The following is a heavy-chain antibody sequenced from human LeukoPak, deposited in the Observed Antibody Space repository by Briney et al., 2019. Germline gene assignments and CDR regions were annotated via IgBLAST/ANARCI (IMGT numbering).Heavy chain of an antibody. V-gene: IGHV4-34*01. J-gene: IGHJ5*02. CDR1: GESFSHYY. CDR2: INHRGTT. Sequence: SETLSLTCAVSGESFSHYYWSWLRQTPGKGLEWIGEINHRGTTNYNPSLKSRVAISIDTSRNQISLQVTSVTAADTAVFYCARGAFHTSSVWFDPWGQGTLVTVSS. CDR3: ARGAFHTSSVWFDP. D-gene: IGHD2-2*01.